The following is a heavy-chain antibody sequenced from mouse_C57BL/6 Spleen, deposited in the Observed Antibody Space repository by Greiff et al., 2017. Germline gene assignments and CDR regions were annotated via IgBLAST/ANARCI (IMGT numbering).Heavy chain of an antibody. Sequence: QVQLQQSGPELVKPGASVKISCKASGYAFSSSWMNWVKQRPGQGLEWIGRIYPGDGDTNYNGKFKGKATLTADKSSSTAYMQLSSLTSEDSAVYFCASEGYYGGVFAYWGQGTLVTVSA. CDR3: ASEGYYGGVFAY. J-gene: IGHJ3*01. CDR1: GYAFSSSW. V-gene: IGHV1-82*01. D-gene: IGHD1-1*02. CDR2: IYPGDGDT.